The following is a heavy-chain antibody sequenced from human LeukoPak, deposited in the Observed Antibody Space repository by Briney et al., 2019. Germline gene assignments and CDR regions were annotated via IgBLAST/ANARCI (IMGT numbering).Heavy chain of an antibody. CDR1: GFTFRSFA. J-gene: IGHJ5*02. CDR2: ISGGGDFT. Sequence: GGSLRLSCAASGFTFRSFAMNWVRQAPGKGLECVSAISGGGDFTKYADSVKGRFTISRDNAKNSLYLQINSLRAEDTAVYYCARGRFGSAWGQGTLVTVSS. V-gene: IGHV3-23*01. D-gene: IGHD3-10*01. CDR3: ARGRFGSA.